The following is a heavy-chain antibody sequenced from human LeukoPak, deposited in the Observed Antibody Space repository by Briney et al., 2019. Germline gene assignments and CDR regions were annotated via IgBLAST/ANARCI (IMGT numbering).Heavy chain of an antibody. CDR3: AKRGVVIRVILVGFHKEAYYFDS. Sequence: GSLRLSCAVSGVTLSNYGMSWVRQAPGKGLEWVAGISGSGGKPNYADSVKGRFTISRDNPKNTLYLQMNSLRAEDTAVYFCAKRGVVIRVILVGFHKEAYYFDSWGQGALVTVSS. V-gene: IGHV3-23*01. D-gene: IGHD3-22*01. CDR2: ISGSGGKP. J-gene: IGHJ4*02. CDR1: GVTLSNYG.